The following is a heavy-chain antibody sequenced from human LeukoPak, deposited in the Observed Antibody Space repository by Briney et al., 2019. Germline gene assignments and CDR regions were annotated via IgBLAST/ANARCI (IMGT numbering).Heavy chain of an antibody. CDR3: AKDIKGSYYDFWSGYYGYYFDY. CDR1: GFTFSSYS. Sequence: GGSLRLSCAASGFTFSSYSMNWVRQAPGKGLEWVSYISSSSSTIYYADSVKGRFTISRDNAKNSLYLQMNSLRTKDTALYYCAKDIKGSYYDFWSGYYGYYFDYWGQGTLVTVSS. D-gene: IGHD3-3*01. CDR2: ISSSSSTI. J-gene: IGHJ4*02. V-gene: IGHV3-48*01.